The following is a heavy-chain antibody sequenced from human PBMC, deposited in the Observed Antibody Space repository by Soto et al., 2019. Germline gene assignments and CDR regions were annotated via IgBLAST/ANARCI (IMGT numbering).Heavy chain of an antibody. V-gene: IGHV4-34*01. CDR3: ARARVAIFGVVIFSVWFEP. CDR2: INHSGST. J-gene: IGHJ5*02. D-gene: IGHD3-3*01. CDR1: GGSFSGYS. Sequence: SETLSLTCAVYGGSFSGYSWSWIRQPPGKGPEWIGEINHSGSTNYNPSLKSRVTISVDTSKNQFSLKLSSVTAADTAVYYCARARVAIFGVVIFSVWFEPWGQGTLVTVSS.